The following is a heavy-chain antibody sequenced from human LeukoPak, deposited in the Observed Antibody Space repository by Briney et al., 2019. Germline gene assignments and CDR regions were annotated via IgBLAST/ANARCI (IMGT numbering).Heavy chain of an antibody. J-gene: IGHJ3*02. V-gene: IGHV4-39*01. CDR1: GGSISSSSYY. CDR3: ARPAITIFPAFDI. Sequence: PSETLSLTCTVSGGSISSSSYYWGWIRQPPGKGLEWIGSIYYSGSTYYNPSLKSRVTISVDTSKNQFSLKLSSVTAAGTAVYYCARPAITIFPAFDIWGQGTMVTVSS. CDR2: IYYSGST. D-gene: IGHD3-3*01.